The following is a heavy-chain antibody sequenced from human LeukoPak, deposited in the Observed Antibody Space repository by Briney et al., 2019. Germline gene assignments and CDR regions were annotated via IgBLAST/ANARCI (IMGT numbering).Heavy chain of an antibody. D-gene: IGHD6-19*01. CDR1: GYTFTSYG. Sequence: GASVKVSCKASGYTFTSYGISWVRQAPGQGLEWMGWISVYNGNIHYAQKLQGRVTMTTDTFTSTAYMELRSLTSDDTAIYYCARDATSVAVAGGPDYWGQGTLVSVSS. V-gene: IGHV1-18*01. J-gene: IGHJ4*02. CDR3: ARDATSVAVAGGPDY. CDR2: ISVYNGNI.